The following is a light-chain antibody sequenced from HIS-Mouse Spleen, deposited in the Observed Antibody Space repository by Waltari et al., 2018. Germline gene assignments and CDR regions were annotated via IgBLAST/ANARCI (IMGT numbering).Light chain of an antibody. CDR1: SSNIGSNY. J-gene: IGLJ2*01. CDR3: AAWDDSLSGPV. Sequence: QSVLTQPPSASGTPGQRVTISCSGSSSNIGSNYVYWYQQLPGTAPKLLIYRNNQRPSGVPDRFSGSKSGTSASLAIGGLRSEDEADYYCAAWDDSLSGPVFGGGTKLTV. V-gene: IGLV1-47*01. CDR2: RNN.